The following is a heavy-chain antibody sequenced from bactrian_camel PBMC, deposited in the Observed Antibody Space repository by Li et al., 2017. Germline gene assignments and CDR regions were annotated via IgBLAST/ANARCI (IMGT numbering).Heavy chain of an antibody. CDR2: IGTEGNT. CDR1: EYTYGSTC. CDR3: GTHISGALEPLRCSGPYCLNK. D-gene: IGHD1*01. Sequence: QVQLMESGGGSVQAGGSLRLSCAASEYTYGSTCMGWFRQAPGKEREGVAAIGTEGNTSYTDSVKGRFTISKDNAKNTLSLQMNSLKTEDTAVYYCGTHISGALEPLRCSGPYCLNKRGQGTQVTVS. V-gene: IGHV3S55*01. J-gene: IGHJ4*01.